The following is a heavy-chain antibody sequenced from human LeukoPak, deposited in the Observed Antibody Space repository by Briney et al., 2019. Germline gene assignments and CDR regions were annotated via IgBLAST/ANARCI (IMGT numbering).Heavy chain of an antibody. CDR3: AREGGEDGMDV. J-gene: IGHJ6*02. Sequence: ASVKVSCKASGGTFSSYAISWVRQAPGQGLEWMGRIIPILGIANYAQKFQGRVTITADKSTSTAYMELSSLRSEDTAVYYCAREGGEDGMDVWGQGTTVTVSS. D-gene: IGHD4-17*01. CDR1: GGTFSSYA. CDR2: IIPILGIA. V-gene: IGHV1-69*04.